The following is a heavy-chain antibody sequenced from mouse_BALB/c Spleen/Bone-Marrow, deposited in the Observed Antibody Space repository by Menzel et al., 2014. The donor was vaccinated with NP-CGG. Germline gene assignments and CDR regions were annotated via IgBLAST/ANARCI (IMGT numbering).Heavy chain of an antibody. D-gene: IGHD2-1*01. CDR2: IYPSDSYT. CDR3: TGYGNYFDY. Sequence: LVESGAELVRPGASVKLSCKASGYTFTNYWINWVKQRPGQGLEWIGNIYPSDSYTTYNQNFKDKATLTVDKSSSTAYMRLSSPTSEDSAVYYCTGYGNYFDYWGQGTSLTVSS. CDR1: GYTFTNYW. J-gene: IGHJ2*02. V-gene: IGHV1-69*02.